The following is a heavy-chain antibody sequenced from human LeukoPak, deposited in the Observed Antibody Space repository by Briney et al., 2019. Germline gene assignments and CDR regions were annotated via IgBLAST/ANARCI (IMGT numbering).Heavy chain of an antibody. J-gene: IGHJ4*02. V-gene: IGHV1-69*05. CDR2: IIPIFGTA. D-gene: IGHD6-19*01. Sequence: GASVKDSCKASGGTFSCYAISWVRQAPGQGLEWMGGIIPIFGTANYAQKFQGRVTITTDESTSTAYMELSSLRSEDTAVYYCARESAVAGYFDYWGQGTLVTVSS. CDR3: ARESAVAGYFDY. CDR1: GGTFSCYA.